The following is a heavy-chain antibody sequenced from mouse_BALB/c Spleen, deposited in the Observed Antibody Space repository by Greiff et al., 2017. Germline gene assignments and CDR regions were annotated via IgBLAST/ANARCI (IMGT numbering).Heavy chain of an antibody. V-gene: IGHV6-6*02. CDR2: IRLKSNNYAT. Sequence: DVKVEESGGGLVQPGGSMKLSCVASGFTFSNYWMNWVRQSPEKGLEWVAEIRLKSNNYATHYAESVKGRFTISRDDSKSSVYLQMNNLRAEDTGIYYCTRGGVYAMDYWGQGTSVTVSS. CDR1: GFTFSNYW. J-gene: IGHJ4*01. CDR3: TRGGVYAMDY.